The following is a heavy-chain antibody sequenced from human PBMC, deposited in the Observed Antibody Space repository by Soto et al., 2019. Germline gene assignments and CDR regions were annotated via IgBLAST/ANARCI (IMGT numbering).Heavy chain of an antibody. CDR1: GFTFSSYG. V-gene: IGHV3-30*18. J-gene: IGHJ4*02. Sequence: GGSLRLSCAASGFTFSSYGMHWVRQAPGKGLEWVAVISYDGSNKYYADSVKGRFTISRDNSKNTLYLQMNSLRAEDTAVYYCAKDLSRYFDWLLSHSPFDYWGQGTLVTVSS. CDR3: AKDLSRYFDWLLSHSPFDY. CDR2: ISYDGSNK. D-gene: IGHD3-9*01.